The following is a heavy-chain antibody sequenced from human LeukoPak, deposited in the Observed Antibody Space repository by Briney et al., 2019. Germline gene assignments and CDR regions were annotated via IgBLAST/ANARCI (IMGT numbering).Heavy chain of an antibody. CDR1: GFTFSNYW. V-gene: IGHV3-7*01. Sequence: SGGSLRLSCVSSGFTFSNYWMKWVRQAPGKGLEWVASINEDGSGKFSVGSVKDRSTISRDNTRNSLDLQINSLTVEDTAIYYCARLELEERSWFDPWGQGTLVTVSS. D-gene: IGHD1/OR15-1a*01. J-gene: IGHJ5*02. CDR3: ARLELEERSWFDP. CDR2: INEDGSGK.